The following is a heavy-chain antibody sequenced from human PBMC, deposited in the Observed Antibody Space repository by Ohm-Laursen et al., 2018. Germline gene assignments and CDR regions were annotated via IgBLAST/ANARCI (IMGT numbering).Heavy chain of an antibody. V-gene: IGHV3-7*01. Sequence: LRLSCTGSGLTVSSNYMSWVRQAPGQGLEWVANIKEDGSEKNYVDSVKGRFTISRDNGKNSLYLQMNSLRAEDTAVYYCVKDAGGAYDYWGQGTLVTVSS. CDR2: IKEDGSEK. D-gene: IGHD3-10*01. J-gene: IGHJ4*02. CDR3: VKDAGGAYDY. CDR1: GLTVSSNY.